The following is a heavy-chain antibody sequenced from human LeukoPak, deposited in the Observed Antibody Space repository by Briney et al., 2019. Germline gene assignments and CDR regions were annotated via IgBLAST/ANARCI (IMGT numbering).Heavy chain of an antibody. V-gene: IGHV3-11*06. D-gene: IGHD6-13*01. CDR1: GFTFSDYY. J-gene: IGHJ4*02. CDR2: IGSNNSHT. Sequence: GGPLRLSCAASGFTFSDYYMSWIRQAPGKGPEWVSYIGSNNSHTKYADSVKGRFTISRDNTKNSLYLQMNSLRAEDTAVYYCAVAAETTFDYWGQGTLVTVSS. CDR3: AVAAETTFDY.